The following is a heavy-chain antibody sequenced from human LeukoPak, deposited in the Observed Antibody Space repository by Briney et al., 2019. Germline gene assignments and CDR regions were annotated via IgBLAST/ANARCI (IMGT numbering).Heavy chain of an antibody. J-gene: IGHJ6*02. CDR1: GYTFTTYD. CDR2: MDPNSGNT. CDR3: ARSARPYYSHHPHYYGMDV. D-gene: IGHD3-10*01. V-gene: IGHV1-8*01. Sequence: ASVKVSCKASGYTFTTYDINWVRQATGQGLEWMGWMDPNSGNTGYAQKFQGRVTMTRNTSIRTAYMELSSLRSEDTAVYYCARSARPYYSHHPHYYGMDVWGQGTTVTVSS.